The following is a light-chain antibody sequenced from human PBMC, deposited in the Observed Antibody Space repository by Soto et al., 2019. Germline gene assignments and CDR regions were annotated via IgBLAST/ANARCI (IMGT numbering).Light chain of an antibody. CDR1: QSISSW. V-gene: IGKV1-5*02. CDR3: QQYNSYSRT. CDR2: DAS. Sequence: DIQMSLSPSTRSASVGDGGTSVCRASQSISSWLAWYQQKPGKAPKLLIHDASNLESGVPSRFSGSGSGTEFTLTISSLQPDDFATYYCQQYNSYSRTFGQGTKVDIK. J-gene: IGKJ1*01.